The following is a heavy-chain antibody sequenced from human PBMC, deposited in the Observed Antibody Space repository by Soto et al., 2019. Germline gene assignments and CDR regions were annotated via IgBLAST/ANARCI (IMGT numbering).Heavy chain of an antibody. CDR2: ISGSGGST. V-gene: IGHV3-23*01. D-gene: IGHD4-17*01. CDR3: ASPQMPYGGNYYWYFDL. J-gene: IGHJ2*01. Sequence: GGSLRLSCAASGFTFSSYAMSWVRQAPGKGLEWVSAISGSGGSTYYADSVKGRFTISRDNSKNTLYLQMNSLRAEDTAVYYCASPQMPYGGNYYWYFDLWGRGTLVTVSS. CDR1: GFTFSSYA.